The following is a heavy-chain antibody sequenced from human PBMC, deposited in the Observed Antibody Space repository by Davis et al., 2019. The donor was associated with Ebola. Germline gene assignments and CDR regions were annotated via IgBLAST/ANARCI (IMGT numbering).Heavy chain of an antibody. D-gene: IGHD3-10*01. J-gene: IGHJ6*02. Sequence: GGSLRLSCAASGFTFSSYSMNWVRQAPGKGLEWVSVIYSGGITYYADSVKGRFTISRDNSKNTLYLQMNSLRAEDTAVYYCARDMLLWFGELLYYYYGMDVWGQGTTVTVSS. V-gene: IGHV3-53*01. CDR1: GFTFSSYS. CDR2: IYSGGIT. CDR3: ARDMLLWFGELLYYYYGMDV.